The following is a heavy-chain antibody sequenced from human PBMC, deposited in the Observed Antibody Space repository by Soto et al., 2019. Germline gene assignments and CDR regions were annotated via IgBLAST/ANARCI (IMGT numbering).Heavy chain of an antibody. Sequence: QVQLVQSGAELKRPGASVKVSCKASGYTFSSYDINWVRQATGQRPEWVGWMNPKSGNTGYAQKFQGRVTMTGDTSKNIAYMELSNLRSDDTAVYYCARVTTPCDGGPCFPSGPDYWGQGTLVTVSS. D-gene: IGHD2-21*01. CDR1: GYTFSSYD. J-gene: IGHJ4*02. CDR3: ARVTTPCDGGPCFPSGPDY. CDR2: MNPKSGNT. V-gene: IGHV1-8*01.